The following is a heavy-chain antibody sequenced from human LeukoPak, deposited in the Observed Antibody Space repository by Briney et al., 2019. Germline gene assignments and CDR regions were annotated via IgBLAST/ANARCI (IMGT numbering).Heavy chain of an antibody. D-gene: IGHD2/OR15-2a*01. Sequence: SETLSLTCAVSGGSFSGYYWSWIRQPPGKGLEWIGEINHSGSTHFNPSLRNRVTMSVDTSNNQFSLKLSSVTAADTAVFYCARXXXXXXXSXYQGQGYYYMDVWGKGTTVTVSS. V-gene: IGHV4-34*01. CDR2: INHSGST. CDR3: ARXXXXXXXSXYQGQGYYYMDV. J-gene: IGHJ6*03. CDR1: GGSFSGYY.